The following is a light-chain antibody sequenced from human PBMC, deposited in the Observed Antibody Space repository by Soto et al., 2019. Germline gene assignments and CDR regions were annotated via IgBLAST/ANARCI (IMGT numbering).Light chain of an antibody. CDR3: SSYSRSSFYV. Sequence: QCSLTQPGSVSGSPGQSITISCTGTISDVGGYIYVSWYQQHPGKAPKLMIYEASNRPSGVSNRFSGSKSGNTASLTISGLQAEDEADYYCSSYSRSSFYVFGTGTKVTVL. CDR2: EAS. CDR1: ISDVGGYIY. J-gene: IGLJ1*01. V-gene: IGLV2-14*01.